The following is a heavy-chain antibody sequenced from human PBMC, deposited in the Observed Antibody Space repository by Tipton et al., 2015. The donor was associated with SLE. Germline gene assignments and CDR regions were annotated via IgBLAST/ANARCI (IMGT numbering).Heavy chain of an antibody. CDR1: GGSIMNTHYS. Sequence: TLSLTCTVSGGSIMNTHYSWGWVRQPPGKGLDWIGTMYFSGNTYYNPSLKSRVAISLDTSKNQLSLNLSSVTAADTAVYYCARLAHDTGWYEHFDHWGQGALVAVSP. CDR2: MYFSGNT. CDR3: ARLAHDTGWYEHFDH. J-gene: IGHJ4*02. D-gene: IGHD6-19*01. V-gene: IGHV4-39*07.